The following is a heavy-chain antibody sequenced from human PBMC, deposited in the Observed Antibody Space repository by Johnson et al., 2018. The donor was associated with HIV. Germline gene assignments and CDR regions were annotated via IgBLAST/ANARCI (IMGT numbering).Heavy chain of an antibody. J-gene: IGHJ3*02. CDR3: AIGLMRSYYTGGGLLGIHPATTRDDAFDI. CDR2: ISYDGSKD. CDR1: GFTFSSYA. V-gene: IGHV3-30*04. D-gene: IGHD2-8*02. Sequence: VQLVESGGGLVQPGRSLRLSCAASGFTFSSYAMHWVRQAPGKGLEWVAFISYDGSKDYYADSVKGRFTISRDNSKNTLYLQMNSMRAEDTDVYYCAIGLMRSYYTGGGLLGIHPATTRDDAFDIWGQGTMVTVSS.